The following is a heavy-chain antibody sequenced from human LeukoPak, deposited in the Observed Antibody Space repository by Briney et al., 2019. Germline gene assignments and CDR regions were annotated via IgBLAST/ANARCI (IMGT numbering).Heavy chain of an antibody. J-gene: IGHJ4*02. Sequence: GESLKISCEASGYSFSSYWIGWVRQMPGKGLEWMAIIYPGDSDTKYSPSFQGQVTISADKSINTAYLQWSSLKASDTAMYYCVRQKYSWNYVYDYWGQGTLVTVSS. CDR3: VRQKYSWNYVYDY. CDR2: IYPGDSDT. V-gene: IGHV5-51*01. D-gene: IGHD1-7*01. CDR1: GYSFSSYW.